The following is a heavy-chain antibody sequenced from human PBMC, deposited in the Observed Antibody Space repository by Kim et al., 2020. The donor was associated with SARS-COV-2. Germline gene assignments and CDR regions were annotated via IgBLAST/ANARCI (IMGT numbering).Heavy chain of an antibody. J-gene: IGHJ4*02. CDR2: ISTDTGNP. Sequence: ASVKVSCKASGYTFTRSGINWVRQAPGQGLEWMGWISTDTGNPDYAQDFTGRFVFSVDTSVSTAYLEINSLKTEDTAIYFCVRGPTYSLFDYWGQGTLVT. CDR3: VRGPTYSLFDY. D-gene: IGHD5-18*01. V-gene: IGHV7-4-1*02. CDR1: GYTFTRSG.